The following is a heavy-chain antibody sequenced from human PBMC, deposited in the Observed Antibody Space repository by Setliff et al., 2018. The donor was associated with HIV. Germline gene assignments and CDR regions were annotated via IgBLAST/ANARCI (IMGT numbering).Heavy chain of an antibody. D-gene: IGHD2-2*01. CDR2: FYTSGTT. CDR1: GGSLSSGSHY. CDR3: GTAMYYYYGLDV. V-gene: IGHV4-61*09. Sequence: PSETLSLTCSVSGGSLSSGSHYCTWLRQAAGKGLEWIGHFYTSGTTNYNPSLESRVTISVDTSKNQFSLKLSSVTAADAAVYYCGTAMYYYYGLDVWGQGIRVTGSS. J-gene: IGHJ6*02.